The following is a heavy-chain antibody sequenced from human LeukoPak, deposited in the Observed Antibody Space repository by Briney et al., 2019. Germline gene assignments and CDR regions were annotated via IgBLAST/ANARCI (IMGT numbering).Heavy chain of an antibody. CDR3: ARAYVDTAMVTGYYYYMDV. J-gene: IGHJ6*03. CDR2: IYYSGST. D-gene: IGHD5-18*01. CDR1: GGSISSYY. V-gene: IGHV4-59*01. Sequence: PSETLSLTCTVSGGSISSYYWSWIRQTPGKGLEWIGYIYYSGSTNYNPSLKSRVTISVDTSKNQFSLKLSSVTAADTAVYYCARAYVDTAMVTGYYYYMDVWGKGTTVTVSS.